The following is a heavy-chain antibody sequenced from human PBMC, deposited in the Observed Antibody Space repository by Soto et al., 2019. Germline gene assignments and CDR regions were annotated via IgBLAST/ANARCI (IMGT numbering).Heavy chain of an antibody. V-gene: IGHV5-51*01. D-gene: IGHD2-8*02. CDR1: EDSFNTHW. Sequence: GESLKISCKGSEDSFNTHWICWVRQAPVKGLEWMGLIYPTDSDTRYSPSFQGKVTISADKSVNTAYLQWSSLKASGTARYYSATIFCTGHSCPDHEPFDRWGRRKMVTVSS. CDR3: ATIFCTGHSCPDHEPFDR. CDR2: IYPTDSDT. J-gene: IGHJ3*01.